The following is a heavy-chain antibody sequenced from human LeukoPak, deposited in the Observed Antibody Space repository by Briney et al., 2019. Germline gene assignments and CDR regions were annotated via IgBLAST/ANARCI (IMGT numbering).Heavy chain of an antibody. CDR1: GFTFSSYG. CDR2: VRYDGSNK. V-gene: IGHV3-30*02. J-gene: IGHJ4*02. D-gene: IGHD1-26*01. CDR3: AKDLGRVGASDN. Sequence: GGSLRLSCAASGFTFSSYGMHWVRQAPGKGLEWVAFVRYDGSNKYYADSVKGRFTVSRDNSENTLYLQMNTLRTEDTALYYCAKDLGRVGASDNWGQGTLVTVSS.